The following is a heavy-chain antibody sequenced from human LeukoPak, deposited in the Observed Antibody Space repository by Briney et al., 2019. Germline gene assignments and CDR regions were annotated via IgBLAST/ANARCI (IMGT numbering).Heavy chain of an antibody. V-gene: IGHV3-30*02. CDR3: AKRGTVNVVDTAMAGGLSFDY. CDR1: GFTFSSYG. Sequence: GGSLRLSCAASGFTFSSYGMHWVRQAPGKGLEWVAFIRYYGSNKYYADSVKGRFTISRDNSKNTLYLRMNSLRAEDTAVYYCAKRGTVNVVDTAMAGGLSFDYWGQGTLVTVSS. CDR2: IRYYGSNK. J-gene: IGHJ4*02. D-gene: IGHD5-18*01.